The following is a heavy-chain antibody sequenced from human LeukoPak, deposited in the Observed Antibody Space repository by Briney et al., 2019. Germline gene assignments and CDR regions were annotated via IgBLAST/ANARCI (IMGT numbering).Heavy chain of an antibody. CDR3: ARFAGNPTHFDY. Sequence: GGSLRLSCAASGFTFSSYSMNWVRQAPGKGLEWVSSISSSSSYIYYADSVKGRFTVSRDNAKNSLYLQMNSLRAEDTAVYYCARFAGNPTHFDYWGQGTLVTVSS. J-gene: IGHJ4*02. V-gene: IGHV3-21*01. D-gene: IGHD6-13*01. CDR2: ISSSSSYI. CDR1: GFTFSSYS.